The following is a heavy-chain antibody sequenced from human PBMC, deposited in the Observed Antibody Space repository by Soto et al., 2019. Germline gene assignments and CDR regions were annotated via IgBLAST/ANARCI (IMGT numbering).Heavy chain of an antibody. D-gene: IGHD4-4*01. CDR3: ARYSSGDAFDI. V-gene: IGHV1-69*02. J-gene: IGHJ3*02. CDR2: IIPILGIA. Sequence: QVQLVQSGAEVKKPGSSVKVSCKASGGTFSSYTISWVRQAPGQGLEWMGRIIPILGIANYAQKFQGRVTXTXXKSTSKAYMELSSLRSEDTAVYYWARYSSGDAFDIWGQGTMVTVSS. CDR1: GGTFSSYT.